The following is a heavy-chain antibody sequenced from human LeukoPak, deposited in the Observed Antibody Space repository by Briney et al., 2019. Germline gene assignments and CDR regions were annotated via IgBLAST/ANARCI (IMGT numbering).Heavy chain of an antibody. CDR3: ARGQLWSDY. Sequence: SETLSLTCAVSGGSISSGGYSWSWIRQPPGKGLEWIGYIYHSGSTYYNPSLKSRVTVSVDRSKNQFSLKLSSVTAADTAVYYCARGQLWSDYWGQGTLVTVSS. J-gene: IGHJ4*02. V-gene: IGHV4-30-2*01. CDR2: IYHSGST. CDR1: GGSISSGGYS. D-gene: IGHD5-18*01.